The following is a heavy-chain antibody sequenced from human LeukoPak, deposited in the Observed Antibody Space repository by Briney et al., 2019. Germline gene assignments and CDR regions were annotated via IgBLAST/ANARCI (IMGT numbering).Heavy chain of an antibody. CDR1: GYTFTGYY. Sequence: ASVKVSCKASGYTFTGYYMHWVRQAPGQGLEWMGWINPNSGGTNYAQKFQGRVTMTRDTSISTAYMELSRLRSDDTAVYYCARVSYGSGGYYSAPDAFDIWGQGTMVTVSS. D-gene: IGHD3-10*01. J-gene: IGHJ3*02. CDR3: ARVSYGSGGYYSAPDAFDI. CDR2: INPNSGGT. V-gene: IGHV1-2*02.